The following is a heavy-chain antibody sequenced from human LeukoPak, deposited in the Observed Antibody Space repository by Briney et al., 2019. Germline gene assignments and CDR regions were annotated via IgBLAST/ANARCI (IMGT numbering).Heavy chain of an antibody. CDR3: VKGSAGSRPYYFDY. V-gene: IGHV3-23*01. D-gene: IGHD6-13*01. CDR2: ISTNGGST. Sequence: GSLRPSFATSGFTFCSYSLSWVRQAPGEGLEWVPAISTNGGSTYFADSVKGRFTITRDNSKNKLSLEMNSLRPEDTAVYYCVKGSAGSRPYYFDYWGQGTLLTVSS. CDR1: GFTFCSYS. J-gene: IGHJ4*02.